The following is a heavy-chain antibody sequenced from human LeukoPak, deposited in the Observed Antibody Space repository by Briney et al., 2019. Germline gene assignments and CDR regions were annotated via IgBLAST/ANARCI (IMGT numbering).Heavy chain of an antibody. CDR2: ISHSGTT. CDR1: GGSFSSYIYP. CDR3: AREVGNSYYYYYMDV. Sequence: SETLSLICTVSGGSFSSYIYPWGWIRRPPGKGLEWIGSISHSGTTYYNPSLKSRVTISIDTSKSQFSLKLNSVTAADTAVYYCAREVGNSYYYYYMDVWGRGTTVTASS. J-gene: IGHJ6*03. D-gene: IGHD1-14*01. V-gene: IGHV4-39*07.